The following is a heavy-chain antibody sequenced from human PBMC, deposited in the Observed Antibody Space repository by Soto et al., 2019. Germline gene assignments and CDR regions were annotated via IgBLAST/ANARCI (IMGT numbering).Heavy chain of an antibody. J-gene: IGHJ4*02. CDR2: ISGYNGDI. V-gene: IGHV1-18*01. Sequence: ASVKVSCKASGYTFTSYGITWVRQAPGQGLEWMGWISGYNGDINYEQKFQGRVTLSSDTLTSTVYLELKSLRFDDTAVYYCARVRIVGAREIDFWGQGTLVTVSS. D-gene: IGHD1-26*01. CDR3: ARVRIVGAREIDF. CDR1: GYTFTSYG.